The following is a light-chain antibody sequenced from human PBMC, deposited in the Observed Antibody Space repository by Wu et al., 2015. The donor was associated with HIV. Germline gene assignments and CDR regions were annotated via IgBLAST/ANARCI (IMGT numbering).Light chain of an antibody. CDR2: IAS. CDR3: QQYDASPLT. Sequence: EIVLTQSPGTLSLSPGERATLSCRASQSVSSSYLAWYQQKPGQPPRLLIYIASGRATGVPDRFSGSGSGTDFTLTISRLEPEDFAVYYCQQYDASPLTFGGGTKVEIK. J-gene: IGKJ4*01. CDR1: QSVSSSY. V-gene: IGKV3-20*01.